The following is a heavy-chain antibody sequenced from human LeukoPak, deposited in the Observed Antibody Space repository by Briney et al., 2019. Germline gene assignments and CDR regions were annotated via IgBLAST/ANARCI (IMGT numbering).Heavy chain of an antibody. CDR1: GFTFSSYS. J-gene: IGHJ4*02. V-gene: IGHV3-21*01. CDR2: ISGSNSYI. Sequence: PGGSLRLSCAASGFTFSSYSMNWVRQAPGKGLEWVSSISGSNSYIYYADSMKGRFTISRDNAKNSLYLQMNSLRAEDTAVYYCARDTSDWLLLTPFDYWGQGTLVTVSS. CDR3: ARDTSDWLLLTPFDY. D-gene: IGHD3-9*01.